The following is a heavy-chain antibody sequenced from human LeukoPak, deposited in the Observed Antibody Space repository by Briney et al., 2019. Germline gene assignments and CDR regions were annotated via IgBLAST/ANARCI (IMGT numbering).Heavy chain of an antibody. V-gene: IGHV4-59*01. CDR1: GGSISSYY. Sequence: SETLSLTCTVSGGSISSYYWNWIRQPPGKGLEWIGYIYYSGSTNYNPSLKSRVTISVDTSKNQFSLKLSSVTAADTAVYYCARQSGSYEDIAFDYWGQGTLVTVSS. D-gene: IGHD1-26*01. CDR2: IYYSGST. J-gene: IGHJ4*02. CDR3: ARQSGSYEDIAFDY.